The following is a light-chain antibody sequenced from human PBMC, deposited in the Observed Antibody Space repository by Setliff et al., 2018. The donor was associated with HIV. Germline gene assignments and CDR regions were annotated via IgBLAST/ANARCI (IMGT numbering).Light chain of an antibody. CDR3: LSYSSSITLV. CDR2: DVR. CDR1: SSDVGGYNF. V-gene: IGLV2-14*03. J-gene: IGLJ2*01. Sequence: QSVLTQPASVSASPGQSITISCTGTSSDVGGYNFVSWYQQHPGKAPNLIIYDVRNRPSGISNRFSGSKSGNTASLTISGLQAEDEADYYCLSYSSSITLVFGGGTKGTVL.